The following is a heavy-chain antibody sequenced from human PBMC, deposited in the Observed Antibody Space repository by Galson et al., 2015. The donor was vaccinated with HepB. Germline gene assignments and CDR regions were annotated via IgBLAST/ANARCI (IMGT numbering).Heavy chain of an antibody. CDR1: GYTFTSYD. Sequence: SVKVSCKASGYTFTSYDISWVRQAPGQGLEWMGWISAYNGNTNYAQKLQGRVTMTTDTSTSTACMELRSLRSDDTAVYYCARDRTAVAGTSWYYYYYGMDVWGQGTTVTVSS. J-gene: IGHJ6*02. D-gene: IGHD6-19*01. CDR3: ARDRTAVAGTSWYYYYYGMDV. V-gene: IGHV1-18*04. CDR2: ISAYNGNT.